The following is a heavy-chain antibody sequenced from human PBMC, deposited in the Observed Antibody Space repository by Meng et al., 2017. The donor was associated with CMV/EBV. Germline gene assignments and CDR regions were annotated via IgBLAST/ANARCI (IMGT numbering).Heavy chain of an antibody. CDR1: GYTFNSYD. CDR3: ARVGSGSYHGSWFDP. CDR2: MNPNSGNT. J-gene: IGHJ5*02. D-gene: IGHD1-26*01. V-gene: IGHV1-8*01. Sequence: ASVKVSCKASGYTFNSYDINWVRQATGQGLEWMGWMNPNSGNTGYAQKFQGRVTMTRNTSISTAYMELSSLRSEDTAVYYCARVGSGSYHGSWFDPWGQGTLVTVSS.